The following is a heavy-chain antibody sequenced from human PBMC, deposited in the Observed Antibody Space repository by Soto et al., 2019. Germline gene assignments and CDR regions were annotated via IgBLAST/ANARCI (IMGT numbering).Heavy chain of an antibody. CDR2: INPNSGKT. J-gene: IGHJ4*02. Sequence: QVQLVQSGAEVKKPGASVKVSCKASGYTFTNYGLAWVRQAPGQGLEWMGWINPNSGKTDYRQNLQGRVSMTADTSTATAYMDLRNLRSDDTAVYFCTRDRLTLTTSLIFDFWGQGTLVTVSS. V-gene: IGHV1-18*01. D-gene: IGHD3-9*01. CDR1: GYTFTNYG. CDR3: TRDRLTLTTSLIFDF.